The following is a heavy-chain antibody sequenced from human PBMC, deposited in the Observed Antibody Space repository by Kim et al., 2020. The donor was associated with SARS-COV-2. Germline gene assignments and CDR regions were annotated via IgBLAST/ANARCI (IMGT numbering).Heavy chain of an antibody. J-gene: IGHJ6*02. CDR1: GGSISSGGYY. CDR3: ARDRGFWSGYSLYYYYYGMDV. Sequence: SETLSLTCTVSGGSISSGGYYWSWIRQHPGKGLEWIGYIYYSGSTYYNPSLKSRVTISVDTSKNQFSLKLSSVTAADTAVYYCARDRGFWSGYSLYYYYYGMDVWGQGTTVTVSS. CDR2: IYYSGST. D-gene: IGHD3-3*01. V-gene: IGHV4-31*03.